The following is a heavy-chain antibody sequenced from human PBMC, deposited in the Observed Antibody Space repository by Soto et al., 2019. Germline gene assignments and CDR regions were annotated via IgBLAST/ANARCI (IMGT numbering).Heavy chain of an antibody. CDR3: ARLEWDSYYFDY. CDR1: GYTFPGYY. V-gene: IGHV1-2*04. J-gene: IGHJ4*02. Sequence: ASVPVSCKASGYTFPGYYMRWVRQAPGQGLEWMGWINPNSGGTNYAQKFQGWVTMTRDTSISTAYMELSRLRSDDTAVYYCARLEWDSYYFDYWGQGTLVTVSS. CDR2: INPNSGGT. D-gene: IGHD3-3*01.